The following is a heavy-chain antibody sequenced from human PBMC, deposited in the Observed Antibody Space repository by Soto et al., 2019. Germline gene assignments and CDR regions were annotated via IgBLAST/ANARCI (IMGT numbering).Heavy chain of an antibody. Sequence: SETLYLTCTVSGGSISSYYWSWIRQPPGKGLEWIGYFYYSGSTTYNATLKIRVTISVATSKNQFSLTPSSVTAADTAVYYCASAPLRGYSSRSGWFDPWGQGTLVTVSS. CDR1: GGSISSYY. V-gene: IGHV4-59*08. D-gene: IGHD6-13*01. J-gene: IGHJ5*02. CDR3: ASAPLRGYSSRSGWFDP. CDR2: FYYSGST.